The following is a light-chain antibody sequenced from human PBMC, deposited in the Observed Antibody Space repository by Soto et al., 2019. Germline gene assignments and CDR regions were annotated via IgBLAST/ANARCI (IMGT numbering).Light chain of an antibody. CDR2: EVS. V-gene: IGLV2-8*01. Sequence: QPVLTQPPSASGSPGQSVTISCTGTSSDVGGYNYVAWYQQHPGKAPKLMIFEVSKRPSGVPDRFSGSKSGNTASPTVSGLQAEDEADYYCTSYAGSNNVIFGGGTKVTVL. CDR1: SSDVGGYNY. CDR3: TSYAGSNNVI. J-gene: IGLJ2*01.